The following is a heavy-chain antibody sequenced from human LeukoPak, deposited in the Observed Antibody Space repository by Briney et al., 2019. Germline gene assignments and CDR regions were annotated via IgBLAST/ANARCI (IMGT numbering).Heavy chain of an antibody. V-gene: IGHV3-30*02. CDR3: AKGGDNFDY. J-gene: IGHJ4*02. D-gene: IGHD3-16*01. Sequence: DSVKGRFTISRDNSKNTLYPQMNSLRAEDTAVYYCAKGGDNFDYWGQGTLVTVSS.